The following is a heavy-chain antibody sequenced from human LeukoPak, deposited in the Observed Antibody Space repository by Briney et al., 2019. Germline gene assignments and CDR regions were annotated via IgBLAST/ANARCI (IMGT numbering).Heavy chain of an antibody. V-gene: IGHV5-51*01. CDR1: EYNFINYW. Sequence: ESLKISCKGSEYNFINYWIGWVRQMPGKGLEWMGIIQPGDSGTRYSPSFQGQVTISADKSISTAFLQWNSLKASDTAMYYCARWPRGATAAYFDYWGQGTLVTVSS. CDR2: IQPGDSGT. CDR3: ARWPRGATAAYFDY. J-gene: IGHJ4*02. D-gene: IGHD6-13*01.